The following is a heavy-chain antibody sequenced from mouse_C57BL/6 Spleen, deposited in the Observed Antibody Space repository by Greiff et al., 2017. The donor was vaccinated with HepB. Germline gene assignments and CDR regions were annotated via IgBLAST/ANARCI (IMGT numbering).Heavy chain of an antibody. CDR2: INPNNGGT. J-gene: IGHJ4*01. V-gene: IGHV1-26*01. CDR1: GYTFTDYY. Sequence: VQLQQSGPELVKPGASVKISCKASGYTFTDYYMNWVKQSHGKSLEWIGDINPNNGGTSYNQKFKGKATLTVDKSSSPAYMELRSLTSEDSAVYYCATNWGYAMDYWGQGTSVTVSS. D-gene: IGHD4-1*01. CDR3: ATNWGYAMDY.